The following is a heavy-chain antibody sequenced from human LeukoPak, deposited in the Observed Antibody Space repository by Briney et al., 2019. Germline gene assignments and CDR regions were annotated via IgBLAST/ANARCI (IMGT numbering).Heavy chain of an antibody. Sequence: APLKGSSKASVDTFTSDGISWVRETPVQGLEWMGGISAYIGNINYAQKLQGRVTKTTDTSTSTAYMELRSLRSDVTAVYSYERDGRFRYFDWLLYHVMDFWGQGTTVTVSS. D-gene: IGHD3-9*01. J-gene: IGHJ6*02. V-gene: IGHV1-18*01. CDR3: ERDGRFRYFDWLLYHVMDF. CDR2: ISAYIGNI. CDR1: VDTFTSDG.